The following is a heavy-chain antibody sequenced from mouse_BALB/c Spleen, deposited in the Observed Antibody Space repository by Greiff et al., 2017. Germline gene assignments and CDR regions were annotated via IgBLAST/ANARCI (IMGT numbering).Heavy chain of an antibody. J-gene: IGHJ2*01. D-gene: IGHD1-1*01. V-gene: IGHV5-6-3*01. CDR2: INSNGGST. CDR1: GFTFSSYG. Sequence: EVKLVESGGGLVQPGGSLKLSCAASGFTFSSYGMSWVRQTPDKRLELVATINSNGGSTYYPDSVKGRFTISRDNAKNTLYLQMSSLKSEDTAMYYCAREVGGYWGQGTTLTVSS. CDR3: AREVGGY.